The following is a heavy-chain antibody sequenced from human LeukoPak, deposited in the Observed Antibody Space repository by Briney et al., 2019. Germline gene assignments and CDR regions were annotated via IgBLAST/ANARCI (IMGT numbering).Heavy chain of an antibody. CDR3: ARGRYFDWLPSNWFDP. V-gene: IGHV4-59*01. D-gene: IGHD3-9*01. CDR2: IYYSGST. J-gene: IGHJ5*02. CDR1: GGSISGYY. Sequence: SEPLSLTCTVSGGSISGYYWSWIRQPPGKRLEWIGYIYYSGSTIYNPSLKSRVTISVDTSKNQGSLELSSVTAADTAVYYCARGRYFDWLPSNWFDPWGQGTLVTVSS.